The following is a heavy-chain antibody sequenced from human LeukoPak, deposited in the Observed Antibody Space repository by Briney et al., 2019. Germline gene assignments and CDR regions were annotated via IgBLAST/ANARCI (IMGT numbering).Heavy chain of an antibody. CDR1: GYTFSNYG. CDR2: ISGYNGDT. Sequence: GASVKVSCKTSGYTFSNYGIGWVRQAPGQGLEWMGWISGYNGDTNYAQNVQGRVTMTIDTSTTTAYMELNNLRSDDTAIYYCARLYDFWSGSAIGLNAFDIWGQGTMVTVSS. D-gene: IGHD3-3*01. CDR3: ARLYDFWSGSAIGLNAFDI. J-gene: IGHJ3*02. V-gene: IGHV1-18*01.